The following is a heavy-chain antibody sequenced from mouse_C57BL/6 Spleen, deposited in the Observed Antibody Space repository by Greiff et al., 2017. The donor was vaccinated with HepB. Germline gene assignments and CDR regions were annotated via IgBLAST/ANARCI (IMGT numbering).Heavy chain of an antibody. Sequence: QVQLQQPGAELVRPGTSVKLSCKASGYTFTSYWMHWVKQRPGQGLEWIGVIDPSDSYTNYNQKFKGKATLTVDTSSSTAYMQLSSLTSEDSAVYYCAHYDYGGHYYAMDYWGQGTSVTVSS. D-gene: IGHD2-4*01. J-gene: IGHJ4*01. CDR3: AHYDYGGHYYAMDY. CDR2: IDPSDSYT. CDR1: GYTFTSYW. V-gene: IGHV1-59*01.